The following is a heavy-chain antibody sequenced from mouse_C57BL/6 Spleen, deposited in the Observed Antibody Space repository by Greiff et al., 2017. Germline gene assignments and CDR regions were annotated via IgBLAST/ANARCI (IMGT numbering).Heavy chain of an antibody. D-gene: IGHD1-1*01. CDR1: GFSLTSYG. CDR2: IWSGGST. Sequence: QVQLKESGAGLVQPSQSLSITCTVSGFSLTSYGVHWVRQSPGKGLEWLGVIWSGGSTDYNAAFISRLSISKDNSKSQVFFKMNSLQADDTAIYYCARRDYGSSYWYFDVWGTGTTVTVSS. CDR3: ARRDYGSSYWYFDV. J-gene: IGHJ1*03. V-gene: IGHV2-2*01.